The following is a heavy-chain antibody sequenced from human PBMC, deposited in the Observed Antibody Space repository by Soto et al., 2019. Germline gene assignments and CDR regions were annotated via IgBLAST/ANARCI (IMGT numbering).Heavy chain of an antibody. D-gene: IGHD4-4*01. CDR3: ARVPTTVTTPGMDV. Sequence: GGSLRLSCASSVFTFSSYWMHWVRQAPGEGLMWVSRINPDGSTTSYADSVKGRFTISRDNAKNTLYLQMNSLRVEDTAVYYCARVPTTVTTPGMDVWGQGTTVTVSS. CDR1: VFTFSSYW. V-gene: IGHV3-74*01. CDR2: INPDGSTT. J-gene: IGHJ6*02.